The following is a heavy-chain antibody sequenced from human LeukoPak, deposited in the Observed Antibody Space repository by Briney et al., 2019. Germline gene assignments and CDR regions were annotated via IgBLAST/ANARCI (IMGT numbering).Heavy chain of an antibody. CDR2: ISGSGGST. V-gene: IGHV3-23*01. Sequence: GGSLRLSCTASGFTFGDYAMSWVRQAPGKGLEWVSAISGSGGSTYYADSVKGRFTISRDNSKNTLYLQMNSLRAEDTAVYYCAKDWYGFDYWAQGTLVTVSS. J-gene: IGHJ4*02. D-gene: IGHD3-10*01. CDR1: GFTFGDYA. CDR3: AKDWYGFDY.